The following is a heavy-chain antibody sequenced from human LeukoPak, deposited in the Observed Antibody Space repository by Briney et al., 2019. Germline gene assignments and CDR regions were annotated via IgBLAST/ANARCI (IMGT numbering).Heavy chain of an antibody. CDR3: ARRQLDGPYFDY. Sequence: SVKVSCKASGGTFSSYAISWVRQAPGQGLDWMGGIIPIFGTANYAQKFQGRVTITTDESTSTAYMELSSLRSEDTAVYYCARRQLDGPYFDYWGQGTLVTVSS. CDR2: IIPIFGTA. CDR1: GGTFSSYA. V-gene: IGHV1-69*05. J-gene: IGHJ4*02. D-gene: IGHD6-6*01.